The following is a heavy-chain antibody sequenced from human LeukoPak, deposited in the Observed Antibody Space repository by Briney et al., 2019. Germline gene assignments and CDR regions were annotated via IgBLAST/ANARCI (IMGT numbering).Heavy chain of an antibody. CDR1: GFTFSDAW. CDR2: IKSKTDGGTA. V-gene: IGHV3-15*01. Sequence: PGGSLRLSCAASGFTFSDAWMSWVRQAPGKGLEWVGRIKSKTDGGTADYAAPVKGRFTISRDDSKNTLYLQMNSLKTEDTAVYHCITGTVSRSFDWFGNWGQGTLVTVSS. CDR3: ITGTVSRSFDWFGN. D-gene: IGHD3-9*01. J-gene: IGHJ4*02.